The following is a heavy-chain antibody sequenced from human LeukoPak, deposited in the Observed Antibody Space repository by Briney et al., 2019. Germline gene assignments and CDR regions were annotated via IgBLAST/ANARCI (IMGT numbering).Heavy chain of an antibody. CDR3: ARDSDGMSV. V-gene: IGHV3-30*03. CDR1: RFTFSTYG. J-gene: IGHJ6*02. CDR2: ISYDGINK. Sequence: QSGGSLRLSCAASRFTFSTYGMHWVRQAPGKGLEWVALISYDGINKYCADSVKGRFTVSRDNSKSTLYLQVNSLRAEDTAVYYCARDSDGMSVWGLGTTVTVSS.